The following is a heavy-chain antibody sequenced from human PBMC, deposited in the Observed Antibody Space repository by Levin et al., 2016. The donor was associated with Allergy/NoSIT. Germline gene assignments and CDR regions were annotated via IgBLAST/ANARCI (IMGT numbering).Heavy chain of an antibody. CDR2: IQASGST. Sequence: SETLSLTCTVSGASINSHYWSWIRQPPGKGLEWIGYIQASGSTIYNPSLKSRVTMSVDTSKNQFSLNLSPVTAADTAVYYCARSLPVPAFFDYWGQGTLVTVSS. D-gene: IGHD2-2*01. CDR1: GASINSHY. V-gene: IGHV4-4*08. J-gene: IGHJ4*02. CDR3: ARSLPVPAFFDY.